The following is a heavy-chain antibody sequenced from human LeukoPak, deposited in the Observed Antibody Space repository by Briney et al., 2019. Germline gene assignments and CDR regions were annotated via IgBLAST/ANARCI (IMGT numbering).Heavy chain of an antibody. V-gene: IGHV1-18*01. D-gene: IGHD1-26*01. CDR3: AREMRGLVGATVGNYYYYYMDV. CDR2: ISAYNGNT. Sequence: GASVKVSCKASGGTFSSYAISWVRQAPGQGLEWMGWISAYNGNTNYAQKLQGRVTMTTDTSTSTAYMELRSLRSDDTAVYYCAREMRGLVGATVGNYYYYYMDVWGKGTTVTISS. CDR1: GGTFSSYA. J-gene: IGHJ6*03.